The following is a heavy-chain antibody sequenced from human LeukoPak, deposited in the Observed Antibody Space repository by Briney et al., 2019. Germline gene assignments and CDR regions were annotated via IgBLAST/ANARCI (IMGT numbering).Heavy chain of an antibody. V-gene: IGHV3-21*01. J-gene: IGHJ4*02. CDR1: RFTFSSYS. CDR3: ARITDSSSWYESFDY. Sequence: GGSLRLSCAASRFTFSSYSMNWVRQAPGKGLEWVSSISSSSSYIYYADSVKGRFTIPRDNAKNSLYLQMNSLRAEDTAVYYCARITDSSSWYESFDYWGQGTLVTVSS. D-gene: IGHD6-13*01. CDR2: ISSSSSYI.